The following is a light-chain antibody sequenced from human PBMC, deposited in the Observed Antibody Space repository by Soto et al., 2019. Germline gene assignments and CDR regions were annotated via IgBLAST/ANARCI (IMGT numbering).Light chain of an antibody. CDR1: QSISSY. CDR2: AAS. CDR3: QQSYSTPWT. J-gene: IGKJ1*01. V-gene: IGKV1-39*01. Sequence: DIQMTQSPSSLSASVGDRVTITCRASQSISSYLNWYQQKPGKAPKLLIYAASSLQSGVPSRFSGSGSGTDFTLTISSLQPEDFATYSCQQSYSTPWTFGQGTTVETK.